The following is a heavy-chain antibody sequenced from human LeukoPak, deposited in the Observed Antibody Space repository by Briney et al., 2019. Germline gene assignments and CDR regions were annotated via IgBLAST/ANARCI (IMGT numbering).Heavy chain of an antibody. Sequence: PSQTLSLTCTVSGGSISSGGYYWRWIRQHPGKGLEWIGYIYYSGSTYYNPSLKSRVTISVDTSKNQFSLKLSSVTAADTAVYYCARENKGYYGMDVWGQGTTVTVSS. V-gene: IGHV4-31*03. J-gene: IGHJ6*02. CDR3: ARENKGYYGMDV. CDR2: IYYSGST. CDR1: GGSISSGGYY.